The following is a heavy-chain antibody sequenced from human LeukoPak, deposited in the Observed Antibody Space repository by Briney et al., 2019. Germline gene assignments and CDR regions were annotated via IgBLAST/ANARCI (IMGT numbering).Heavy chain of an antibody. CDR3: ARVPGQHGAFDY. J-gene: IGHJ4*02. D-gene: IGHD6-13*01. CDR2: ISSSGGTI. CDR1: GSTFSSYE. V-gene: IGHV3-48*03. Sequence: GGSLRLSCAASGSTFSSYEMNWVRQAPGKGLEWVSYISSSGGTIYYADSVKGRFTISRDNAKNSLYLQMNSLRAEDTAVYYCARVPGQHGAFDYWGQGTLVTVSS.